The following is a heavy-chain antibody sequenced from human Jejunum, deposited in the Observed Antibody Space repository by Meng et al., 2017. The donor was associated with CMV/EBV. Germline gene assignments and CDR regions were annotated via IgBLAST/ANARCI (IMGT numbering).Heavy chain of an antibody. CDR3: ARRTTVTGGFDY. D-gene: IGHD4-17*01. J-gene: IGHJ4*02. CDR1: GYTLRDYY. CDR2: INPKSGDT. Sequence: QVHLLQLASGVKMPGASVHLSCKASGYTLRDYYMHWVRQAPGQGLEWMGWINPKSGDTDYAQKFQGRVTMTRDTSMNRAYMELSSLKFDDTAVYYCARRTTVTGGFDYWGQGTLVTVSS. V-gene: IGHV1-2*02.